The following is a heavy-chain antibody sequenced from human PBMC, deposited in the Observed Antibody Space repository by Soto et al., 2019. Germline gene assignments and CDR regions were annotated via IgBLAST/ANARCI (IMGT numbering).Heavy chain of an antibody. J-gene: IGHJ3*02. CDR3: AREFSAPSAFDI. V-gene: IGHV4-34*01. Sequence: SETLCLTCAVYGGSFGGYYWSWIRQPPGKGLEWIGEINHSGSTNYNPSLKSRVTISVDTSKNQFSLKLSSVTAADTAVYYCAREFSAPSAFDIWGQGTMVTVSS. CDR1: GGSFGGYY. D-gene: IGHD1-26*01. CDR2: INHSGST.